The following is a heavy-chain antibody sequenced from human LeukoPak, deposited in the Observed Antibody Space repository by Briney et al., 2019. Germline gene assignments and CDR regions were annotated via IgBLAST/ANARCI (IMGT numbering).Heavy chain of an antibody. CDR1: GFTFSSYG. V-gene: IGHV3-30*02. D-gene: IGHD3-3*01. CDR2: IRYDGSNK. CDR3: ARDSTYYFLGYFDY. J-gene: IGHJ4*02. Sequence: PGGSLRLSCAASGFTFSSYGMHWVRQAPGKGLEWVAFIRYDGSNKYYADSVKGRFTISRDNSKNTLYLQMNSLRAEDTAVYYCARDSTYYFLGYFDYWGQGTLVTVSS.